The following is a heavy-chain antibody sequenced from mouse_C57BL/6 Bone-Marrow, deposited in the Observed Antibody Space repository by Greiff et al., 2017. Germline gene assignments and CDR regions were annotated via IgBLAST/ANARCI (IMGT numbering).Heavy chain of an antibody. CDR2: ISSGGDYI. V-gene: IGHV5-9-1*02. CDR3: TRGRVGLLSMDY. CDR1: GFTFSSYA. Sequence: EVKLEESGEGLVKPGGSLKLSCAASGFTFSSYAMSWVRQTPEKRLEWVAYISSGGDYIYYADTVKGRFTISRDNARNTLYLQMSSLKSEDTAMYYCTRGRVGLLSMDYWGQGTSVTVSS. D-gene: IGHD2-10*01. J-gene: IGHJ4*01.